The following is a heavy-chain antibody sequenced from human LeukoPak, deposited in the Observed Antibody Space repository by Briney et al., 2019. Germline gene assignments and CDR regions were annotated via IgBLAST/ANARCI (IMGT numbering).Heavy chain of an antibody. CDR1: GGSFSGYY. D-gene: IGHD3-16*02. CDR3: ARSTFGGVIVDY. Sequence: PSETLSLTCAVYGGSFSGYYWSWIRQPPGKGLEWIGYIYYSGSTNYNPSLKSRVTISVDTSKNQFSLKLSSVTAADTAVYYCARSTFGGVIVDYWGQGTLVTVSS. V-gene: IGHV4-59*01. CDR2: IYYSGST. J-gene: IGHJ4*02.